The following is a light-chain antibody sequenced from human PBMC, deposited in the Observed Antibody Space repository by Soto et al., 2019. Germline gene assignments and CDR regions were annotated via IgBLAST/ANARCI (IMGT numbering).Light chain of an antibody. CDR3: QQYNNYPQLT. CDR1: QGISTA. J-gene: IGKJ4*01. V-gene: IGKV1D-13*01. Sequence: IQLTQSPSSLSASVGYRVTITCRASQGISTALAWYQQKPGKAPKLLIYDASSLESGVPSRFSGSGSGTDFTLTISSLQSEDFATYYCQQYNNYPQLTFGGGTKVHIK. CDR2: DAS.